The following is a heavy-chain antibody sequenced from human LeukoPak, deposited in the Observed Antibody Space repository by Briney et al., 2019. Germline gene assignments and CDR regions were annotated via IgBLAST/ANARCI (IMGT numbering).Heavy chain of an antibody. Sequence: GGSLRLSCVASGFTFGKYWMSWVRQAPGKGLEWVANIKLDGSEKNYVDSVKGRFTISRDNTKNSLYLQMNSLRAEDTAVYYCAKVAVATPHFDYWGQGTLVTVSS. CDR2: IKLDGSEK. J-gene: IGHJ4*02. CDR3: AKVAVATPHFDY. V-gene: IGHV3-7*03. CDR1: GFTFGKYW. D-gene: IGHD5-12*01.